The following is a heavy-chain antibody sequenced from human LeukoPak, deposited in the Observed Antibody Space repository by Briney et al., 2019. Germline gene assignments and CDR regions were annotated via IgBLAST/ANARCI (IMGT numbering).Heavy chain of an antibody. CDR2: LKDDGTEN. J-gene: IGHJ4*02. V-gene: IGHV3-7*04. CDR3: VRDGGYYGPDS. CDR1: GFSFSNYW. D-gene: IGHD3-10*01. Sequence: GGSLRLSCVASGFSFSNYWMTWVRQAPGKGLEWVATLKDDGTENYYVDSVKGRFIISRDNAKNSLYLQMNSVRAEDTAMYYCVRDGGYYGPDSWGQGALVSVSS.